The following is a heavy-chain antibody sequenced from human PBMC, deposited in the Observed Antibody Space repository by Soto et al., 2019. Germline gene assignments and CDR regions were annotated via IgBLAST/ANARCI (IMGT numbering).Heavy chain of an antibody. V-gene: IGHV4-39*01. Sequence: SETLSLTCTVSGGSISSSSYYWGWIRQPPGKGLEWIGSIYYSGSTYYNPSLKSRVTISVDTSKNQFSLKLSSVTAADTAVHYCARRPTYYYDSSGYDFDYWGQGTLVTVS. D-gene: IGHD3-22*01. J-gene: IGHJ4*02. CDR1: GGSISSSSYY. CDR3: ARRPTYYYDSSGYDFDY. CDR2: IYYSGST.